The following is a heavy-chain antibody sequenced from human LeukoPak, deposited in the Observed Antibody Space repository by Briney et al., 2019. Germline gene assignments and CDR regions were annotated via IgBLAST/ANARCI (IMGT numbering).Heavy chain of an antibody. Sequence: SETLSLTCTVSGGSIRSSSYYWGWIRQPPGKGLEWIGSIYYSGSTYYNPSLKSRVTISVDTSKNQFSPKLSSVTAADTAVYYCARRRYCSGGSCYETYYFDYWGQGTLVTVSS. V-gene: IGHV4-39*01. CDR1: GGSIRSSSYY. CDR2: IYYSGST. J-gene: IGHJ4*02. CDR3: ARRRYCSGGSCYETYYFDY. D-gene: IGHD2-15*01.